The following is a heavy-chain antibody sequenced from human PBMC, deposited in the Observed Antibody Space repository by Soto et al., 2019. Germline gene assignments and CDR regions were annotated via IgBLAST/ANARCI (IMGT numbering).Heavy chain of an antibody. J-gene: IGHJ6*02. V-gene: IGHV3-30-3*01. D-gene: IGHD6-6*01. CDR1: GFTFSAYA. Sequence: QVQLVESGGGVVQPGRSLRLSCAASGFTFSAYAMHWVRQAPGKGLEWAAVISDDGSSKYYADSVKGRFTISRDISKNTLYLQMNSLRAEDTAVYFCARDRVYRRSSDYSYYYAMDVWGQGTTVTVSS. CDR3: ARDRVYRRSSDYSYYYAMDV. CDR2: ISDDGSSK.